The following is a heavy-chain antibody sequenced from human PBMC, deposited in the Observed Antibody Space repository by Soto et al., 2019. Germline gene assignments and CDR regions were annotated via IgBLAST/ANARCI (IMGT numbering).Heavy chain of an antibody. Sequence: QVQLVESGGGVVQPGRSLRLSCAASGFTFSSYGMHWVRQAPGKGLEWVAVIWYDGSNKYYAASVKGRFTISRDNANNTLYLQMKSLSADDTAVYYCARAKRAYSGYRAIYYSYYYCDFWGKGTTVTVSS. V-gene: IGHV3-33*01. J-gene: IGHJ6*03. CDR1: GFTFSSYG. D-gene: IGHD5-12*01. CDR2: IWYDGSNK. CDR3: ARAKRAYSGYRAIYYSYYYCDF.